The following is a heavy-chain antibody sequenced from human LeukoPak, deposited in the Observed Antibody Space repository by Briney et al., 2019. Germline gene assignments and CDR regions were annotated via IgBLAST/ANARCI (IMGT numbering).Heavy chain of an antibody. Sequence: PGGSLRLSCAASGFIFSHAWMTWVRQAPGKGLEWVSGISWNSGSIGYADSVKGRFTISRDNAKNSLYLQMNSLRAEDTALYYCAKDMAAVYSSSWHDYWGQGTLVTVSS. D-gene: IGHD6-13*01. CDR2: ISWNSGSI. J-gene: IGHJ4*02. V-gene: IGHV3-9*01. CDR1: GFIFSHAW. CDR3: AKDMAAVYSSSWHDY.